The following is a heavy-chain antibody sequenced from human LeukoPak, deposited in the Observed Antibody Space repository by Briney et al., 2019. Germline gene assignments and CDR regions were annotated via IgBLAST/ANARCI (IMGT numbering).Heavy chain of an antibody. CDR3: AKDVATAMEYMDA. D-gene: IGHD5-18*01. Sequence: GGSLRLPCAASGFIFSNYDMHWVRQAPDKGLEWVAFIHFDGSDTYYTQSVKGRFTISRDDSKNTLYLQMNSLKTEDTALYYCAKDVATAMEYMDAWGEGTTVIVSS. CDR1: GFIFSNYD. J-gene: IGHJ6*03. V-gene: IGHV3-30*02. CDR2: IHFDGSDT.